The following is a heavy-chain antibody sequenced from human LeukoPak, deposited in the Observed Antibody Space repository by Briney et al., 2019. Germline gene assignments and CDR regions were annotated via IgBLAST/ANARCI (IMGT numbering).Heavy chain of an antibody. D-gene: IGHD1-26*01. CDR1: GGSISSSSYY. CDR2: IYTSGST. J-gene: IGHJ4*02. Sequence: HSETLSLTCTVSGGSISSSSYYWGWIRQPAGKGLEWIGRIYTSGSTNYNASLKSRVSMSVDTSKNQFSLKLSSVTAADTAVFYCARENSGSYREFDYWGQGTLVTVSS. CDR3: ARENSGSYREFDY. V-gene: IGHV4-61*02.